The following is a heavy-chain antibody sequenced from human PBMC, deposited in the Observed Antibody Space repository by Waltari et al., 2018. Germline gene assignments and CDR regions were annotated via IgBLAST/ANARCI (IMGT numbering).Heavy chain of an antibody. V-gene: IGHV3-48*03. CDR3: ATETLAGHSAYDAFDN. CDR2: IQRSGITM. Sequence: EVHLVESGGGLVEPGGSLRLSCAASGFSVSNYEMNWVRQAPGKGLEWVANIQRSGITMLYGGSVRGRFTISRDSAENSLYLQMDSLRVEDSAIYYCATETLAGHSAYDAFDNWGQGTWVTVSA. D-gene: IGHD5-12*01. J-gene: IGHJ4*02. CDR1: GFSVSNYE.